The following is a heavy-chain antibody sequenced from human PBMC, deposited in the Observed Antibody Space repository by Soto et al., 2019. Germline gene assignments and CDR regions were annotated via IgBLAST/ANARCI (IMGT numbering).Heavy chain of an antibody. CDR1: GFTFSSYA. V-gene: IGHV3-30-3*01. D-gene: IGHD3-9*01. J-gene: IGHJ6*02. Sequence: QVQLVESGGGVVQPGRSLRLSCAASGFTFSSYAMHWVRQAPGKGLEWVAVISYDGSNKYYADSVKGRFTISRDNSKNTLYLQMNSLRAEDTAVYYCAREPVLRYFDWLFEANYYYYGMDVWGQGTTVTVSS. CDR2: ISYDGSNK. CDR3: AREPVLRYFDWLFEANYYYYGMDV.